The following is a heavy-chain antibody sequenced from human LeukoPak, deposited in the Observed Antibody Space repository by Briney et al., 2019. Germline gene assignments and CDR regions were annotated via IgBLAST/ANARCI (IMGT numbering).Heavy chain of an antibody. V-gene: IGHV4-61*02. Sequence: PSETLSLTCTVSGGSISSGSYYWSWIRQPAGKGLEWIGRIYTSGSTNYNPSLKSRVTISVDTSKNQFSLKLSSVTAEDTAVYYCARDGPAAGHAFDYWGQGTLVTVSS. CDR1: GGSISSGSYY. CDR3: ARDGPAAGHAFDY. CDR2: IYTSGST. J-gene: IGHJ4*02.